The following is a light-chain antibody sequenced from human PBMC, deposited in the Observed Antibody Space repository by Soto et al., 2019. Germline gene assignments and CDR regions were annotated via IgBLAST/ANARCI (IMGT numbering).Light chain of an antibody. V-gene: IGLV2-14*01. CDR3: SSYTSSSTLEGV. CDR1: SSDVGGYNY. CDR2: EVS. J-gene: IGLJ2*01. Sequence: QSVLTQPASVSGSPGQSITISCTGTSSDVGGYNYVSWYQQHPGKAPKLMIYEVSNRPSGVSNRFSGSKSGNTASLTISGLQAEDEADYSCSSYTSSSTLEGVFGGGTKLTV.